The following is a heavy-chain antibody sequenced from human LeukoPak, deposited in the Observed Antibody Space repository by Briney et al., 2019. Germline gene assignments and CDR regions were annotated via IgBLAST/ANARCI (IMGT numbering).Heavy chain of an antibody. J-gene: IGHJ6*03. CDR2: INHSGST. V-gene: IGHV4-34*01. CDR1: GGSFSGYY. CDR3: ARGRGGSYYYYYYYMDV. D-gene: IGHD1-26*01. Sequence: SETLSLTXAVYGGSFSGYYWSWIRQPPGKGLEWIGEINHSGSTNYNPSLKSRVPISVDTSKNQFSLKLSSVTAADTAVYYCARGRGGSYYYYYYYMDVWGKGTTVTVSS.